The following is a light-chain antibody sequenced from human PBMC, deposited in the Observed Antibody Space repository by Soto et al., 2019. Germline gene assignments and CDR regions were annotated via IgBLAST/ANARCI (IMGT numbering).Light chain of an antibody. Sequence: IQMTQSPSTLSASVGDRVTMACRASQSVSDWLAWYQQKPGNPPKLLIYDTSRLESAVPSRFSASGSGTEFTLTISGLQPDDFATYYCHQYNSYSFGQGTKVEIK. V-gene: IGKV1-5*01. CDR1: QSVSDW. CDR3: HQYNSYS. J-gene: IGKJ1*01. CDR2: DTS.